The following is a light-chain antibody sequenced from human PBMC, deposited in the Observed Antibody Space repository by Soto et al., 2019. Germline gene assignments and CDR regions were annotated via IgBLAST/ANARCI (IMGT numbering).Light chain of an antibody. CDR1: QSVSSN. V-gene: IGKV3-15*01. CDR3: QQYNNWPRT. J-gene: IGKJ1*01. Sequence: EIVMTQSPATLSVSPGERATLSCRPSQSVSSNLAWYQQKPGQAPRLLIHGASTRATGIPARFSGSGSGTEFTLTISSLQSEDFAVYYCQQYNNWPRTFGQGTKV. CDR2: GAS.